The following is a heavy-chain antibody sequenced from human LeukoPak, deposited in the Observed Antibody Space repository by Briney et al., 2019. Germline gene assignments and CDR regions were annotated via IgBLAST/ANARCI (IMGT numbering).Heavy chain of an antibody. V-gene: IGHV4-4*07. CDR1: GGSISSYY. CDR3: ARGRRWGGSSSWYVYDY. D-gene: IGHD6-13*01. CDR2: IYTSGST. J-gene: IGHJ4*02. Sequence: SETLSLTCTVSGGSISSYYWSWIRQPAGKGLEWIGRIYTSGSTNYNPSLKSRVTISVDTSKNQFSLKLSSVTAADTAVYYCARGRRWGGSSSWYVYDYWGQGTLVTVSS.